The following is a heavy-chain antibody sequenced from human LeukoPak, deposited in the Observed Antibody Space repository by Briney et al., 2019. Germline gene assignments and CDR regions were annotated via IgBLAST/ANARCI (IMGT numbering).Heavy chain of an antibody. CDR2: IYPGGSDT. V-gene: IGHV5-51*01. CDR1: GYIFSSYW. CDR3: ARHQYYYDTRAYYIDY. D-gene: IGHD3-22*01. J-gene: IGHJ4*02. Sequence: GKSLRISCKGSGYIFSSYWIGWARQMPGKGLEWMGIIYPGGSDTRYGPPFQGQVTISADKSISTAYVQWNSLRASDTAMYYCARHQYYYDTRAYYIDYWGQGTLVTVSS.